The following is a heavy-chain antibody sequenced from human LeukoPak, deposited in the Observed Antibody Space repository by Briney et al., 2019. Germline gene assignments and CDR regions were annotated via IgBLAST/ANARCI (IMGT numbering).Heavy chain of an antibody. D-gene: IGHD1-20*01. J-gene: IGHJ4*02. V-gene: IGHV3-30-3*01. Sequence: GGSLRLSCAASGFTFSSYAMHWVRQAPGKGLEWVAVISYDGSNKYYADSVKGRFTISSDNSKNTLYLQMNSLRAEDTAVYYCKTGITGTNGLDYWGQGTLVTVSS. CDR3: KTGITGTNGLDY. CDR2: ISYDGSNK. CDR1: GFTFSSYA.